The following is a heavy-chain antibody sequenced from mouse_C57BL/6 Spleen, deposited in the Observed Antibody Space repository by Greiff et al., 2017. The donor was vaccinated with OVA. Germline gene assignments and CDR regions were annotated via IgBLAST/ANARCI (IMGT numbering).Heavy chain of an antibody. CDR3: ARPRSTVVAPYAMDY. J-gene: IGHJ4*01. CDR2: IHPNSGST. V-gene: IGHV1-64*01. CDR1: GYTFTSYW. Sequence: QVQLQQPGAELVKPGASVKLSCKASGYTFTSYWMHWVKQRPGQGLEWIGMIHPNSGSTNYNEKFKSKATLTVDKSSSTAYMQLSSLTSEDSAVYYCARPRSTVVAPYAMDYWGQGTSVTVSS. D-gene: IGHD1-1*01.